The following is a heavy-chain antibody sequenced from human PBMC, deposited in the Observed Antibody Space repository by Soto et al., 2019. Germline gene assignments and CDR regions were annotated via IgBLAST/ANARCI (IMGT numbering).Heavy chain of an antibody. V-gene: IGHV4-30-4*01. J-gene: IGHJ5*02. CDR3: ARVLYYGSGTSDL. D-gene: IGHD3-10*01. Sequence: PSETRSLTCTVSGGSMSSGDYYWSCIRQPPGRGLEWVGYIYYSGSAYYNPSLKSRVTLSVDTSQNQFSLKLNFVTAADTAVYYCARVLYYGSGTSDLWGQGTLVTVS. CDR2: IYYSGSA. CDR1: GGSMSSGDYY.